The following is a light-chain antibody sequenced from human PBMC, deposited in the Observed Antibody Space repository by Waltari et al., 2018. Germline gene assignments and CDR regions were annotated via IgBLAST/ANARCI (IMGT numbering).Light chain of an antibody. J-gene: IGKJ1*01. CDR2: DAS. CDR1: QSVSIN. Sequence: RVMTQSPATLSVFPGERATLSCRASQSVSINLAWYQQKPGQSPRLLIYDASKKATGVPARFSGSGSGTEFTLTISSLQSEDFAVYYCQQYNNWPNTFGQGTKVEI. V-gene: IGKV3-15*01. CDR3: QQYNNWPNT.